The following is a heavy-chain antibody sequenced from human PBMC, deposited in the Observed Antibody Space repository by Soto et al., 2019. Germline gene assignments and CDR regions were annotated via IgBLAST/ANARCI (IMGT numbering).Heavy chain of an antibody. CDR3: ARDILDYYYYGMDV. D-gene: IGHD1-26*01. Sequence: SETLSLTCTVSGGSISSGGYYWSWIRQHPGKGLEWIGYIYYSGSTYYNPSLKSRVTISVDTSKNQFSLKLSSVTAADTAVYYCARDILDYYYYGMDVWVQGTTVTVSS. J-gene: IGHJ6*02. CDR2: IYYSGST. V-gene: IGHV4-31*02. CDR1: GGSISSGGYY.